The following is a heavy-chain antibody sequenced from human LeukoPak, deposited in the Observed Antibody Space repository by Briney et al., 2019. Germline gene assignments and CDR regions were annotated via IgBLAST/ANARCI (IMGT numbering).Heavy chain of an antibody. CDR3: TSGYFVHTFDY. Sequence: NTSETLSLTCSVSGASIRSSSYYWGWVRQPPGKGLEWIGTIYFTGNTYYNPSLKTRATISLDTSRHEFPLEMNSVTAADTSIYYCTSGYFVHTFDYWGQGTLVTVSS. V-gene: IGHV4-39*01. D-gene: IGHD2-2*03. J-gene: IGHJ4*02. CDR2: IYFTGNT. CDR1: GASIRSSSYY.